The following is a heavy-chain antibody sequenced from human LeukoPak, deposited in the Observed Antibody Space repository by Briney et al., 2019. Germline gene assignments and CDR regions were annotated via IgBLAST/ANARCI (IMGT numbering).Heavy chain of an antibody. CDR3: ARDRYFGGFYYMDV. J-gene: IGHJ6*03. CDR2: ISAYNGNT. CDR1: GYTFTSYG. V-gene: IGHV1-18*01. Sequence: ASVKVSCEASGYTFTSYGISWVRQAPGQGLEWMGWISAYNGNTNYAQKLQCRVTMTTDTSTSTAYMELRSLRSDDTAVYYCARDRYFGGFYYMDVWGKGTTVTVSS. D-gene: IGHD3-3*01.